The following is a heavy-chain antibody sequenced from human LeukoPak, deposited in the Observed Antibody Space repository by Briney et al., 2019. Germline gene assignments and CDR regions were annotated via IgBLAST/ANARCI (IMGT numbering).Heavy chain of an antibody. V-gene: IGHV4-39*01. CDR3: ALGYCSSTSCNLDNWFDP. CDR1: GGSIRSISYY. J-gene: IGHJ5*02. Sequence: SETLSLTCTVSGGSIRSISYYWGWIRQPPGKGLEWIGSIYYSGSTYYNPSLKSRVTISVDTSKNQFSLKLSSVTAADTAVYYCALGYCSSTSCNLDNWFDPWGEGTLVTVSS. CDR2: IYYSGST. D-gene: IGHD2-2*01.